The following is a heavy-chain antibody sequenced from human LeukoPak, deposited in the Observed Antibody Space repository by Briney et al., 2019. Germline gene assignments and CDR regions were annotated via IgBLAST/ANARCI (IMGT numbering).Heavy chain of an antibody. Sequence: AGGSLRLSCAASGFTFSSYSMKWVRQAPGKGLEWVSYISSSSSTIYYADSVKGRFTISRDNAKNSLYLQMNSLRAEDTAVYYCARVGNYYDSSGYYYSLRSKQHWGQGTLVTVSS. CDR1: GFTFSSYS. CDR2: ISSSSSTI. D-gene: IGHD3-22*01. V-gene: IGHV3-48*01. CDR3: ARVGNYYDSSGYYYSLRSKQH. J-gene: IGHJ1*01.